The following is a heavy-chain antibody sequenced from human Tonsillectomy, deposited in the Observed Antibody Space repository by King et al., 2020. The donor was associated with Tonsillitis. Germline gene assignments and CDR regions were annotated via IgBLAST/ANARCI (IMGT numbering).Heavy chain of an antibody. D-gene: IGHD3-22*01. CDR2: ISSSTSSI. CDR1: GFTFSSYG. V-gene: IGHV3-48*01. Sequence: QLVQSGGGLVQPGGSLRLSCAASGFTFSSYGMNWVRQAPGKGLEWVSYISSSTSSIYYADSVRGRFTISRDNAKKSLYLQMNSLRAEDTAVYYCARVGFYYDSSGYLLPYWGQGTLVTVSS. CDR3: ARVGFYYDSSGYLLPY. J-gene: IGHJ4*02.